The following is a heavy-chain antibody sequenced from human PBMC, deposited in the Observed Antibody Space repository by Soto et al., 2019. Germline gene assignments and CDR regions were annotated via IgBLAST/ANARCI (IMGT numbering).Heavy chain of an antibody. CDR2: IWYDGSNK. CDR1: GFTFSSYG. J-gene: IGHJ4*02. CDR3: ARDRRTTVTTYYFDY. D-gene: IGHD4-17*01. Sequence: GWSLRLSCAASGFTFSSYGMHWVRQAPGKGLEWVAVIWYDGSNKYYADSVKGRFTISRDNSKNTLYLQMNSLRAEDTAVYYCARDRRTTVTTYYFDYWGQGTQVTVSS. V-gene: IGHV3-33*01.